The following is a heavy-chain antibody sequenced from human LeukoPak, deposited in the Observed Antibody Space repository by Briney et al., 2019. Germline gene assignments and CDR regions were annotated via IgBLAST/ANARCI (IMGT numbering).Heavy chain of an antibody. CDR3: AKNIGGYQFDY. V-gene: IGHV3-23*01. CDR1: GFIFNNYG. J-gene: IGHJ4*02. Sequence: PGGSLRLSCAASGFIFNNYGLIWVRQAPGKGLEWVSAISGSGGSTYYADSVKGRFTISRDNSKNTLYLQMNSLRAEDTAVYYCAKNIGGYQFDYWGQGTLVTVSS. D-gene: IGHD3-3*01. CDR2: ISGSGGST.